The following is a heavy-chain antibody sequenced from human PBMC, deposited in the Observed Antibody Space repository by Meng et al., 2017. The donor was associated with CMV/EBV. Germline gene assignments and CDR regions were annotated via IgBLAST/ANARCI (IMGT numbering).Heavy chain of an antibody. CDR2: IYYSGST. V-gene: IGHV4-39*07. CDR1: CGSLSSSSYY. CDR3: ARTVTTFGDAFDI. Sequence: QLHLQESGPGTVEPSETLSRTCTVSCGSLSSSSYYWGWIRQPPGKGLEWIGSIYYSGSTYYNPSLKSRVTISVDTSKNQFSLKLSSVTAADTAVYYCARTVTTFGDAFDIWGQGTMVTVSS. J-gene: IGHJ3*02. D-gene: IGHD4-17*01.